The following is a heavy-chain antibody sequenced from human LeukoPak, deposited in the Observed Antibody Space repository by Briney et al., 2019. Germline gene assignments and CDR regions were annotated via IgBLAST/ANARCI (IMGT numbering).Heavy chain of an antibody. J-gene: IGHJ4*02. CDR3: AHRQGMVTAPFDY. CDR1: GFSLNSSGVS. D-gene: IGHD2-21*02. CDR2: IYWDDDK. V-gene: IGHV2-5*02. Sequence: ESGPTLVNPTQTLTLTCTSSGFSLNSSGVSVGWIRQPPGKALAWLALIYWDDDKRYSPSVKSRLTITKDTSKNQVVLRMTNMDPVDSATYYCAHRQGMVTAPFDYWGQGTLVTVSS.